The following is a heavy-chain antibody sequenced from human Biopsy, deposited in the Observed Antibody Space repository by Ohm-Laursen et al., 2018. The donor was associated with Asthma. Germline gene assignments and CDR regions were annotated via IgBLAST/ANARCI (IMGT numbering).Heavy chain of an antibody. CDR2: INSVFGTT. Sequence: VKISCKSIGGTFNTYVIGWVRQAPGQGLEWMGGINSVFGTTTYPQKFQDRVTITADDSTSTVYMELSSLRSEDTAVYYCARKAGSCISRTCYSLDFRGQGTLVTVSS. V-gene: IGHV1-69*13. CDR1: GGTFNTYV. CDR3: ARKAGSCISRTCYSLDF. D-gene: IGHD2-2*01. J-gene: IGHJ4*02.